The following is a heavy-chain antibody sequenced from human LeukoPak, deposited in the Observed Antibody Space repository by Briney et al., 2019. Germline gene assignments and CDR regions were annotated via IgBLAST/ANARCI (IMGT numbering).Heavy chain of an antibody. D-gene: IGHD4-23*01. CDR3: ARGGTTVVTPTEYFQH. V-gene: IGHV1-18*01. CDR2: ISAYNGNT. J-gene: IGHJ1*01. Sequence: GASVKVSCKASGYTFTSYGISWVRQAPGQGLEWMGWISAYNGNTNYAQKLQGRVTMTTDTSTSTAYMELRSLRSDDTAVYCCARGGTTVVTPTEYFQHWGQGTLVTVSS. CDR1: GYTFTSYG.